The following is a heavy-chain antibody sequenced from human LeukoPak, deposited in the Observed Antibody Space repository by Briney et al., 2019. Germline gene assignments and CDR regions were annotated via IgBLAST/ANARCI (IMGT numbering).Heavy chain of an antibody. J-gene: IGHJ5*02. Sequence: GGSLRLSCAASEFTFSNYAMSWVRQAPGKGLEWVSAIRGSGESTYYGDSVKGRFTISRDNSKNTLHLQMNSLRAEDTAVYYCAKSGGPLNNWFDPWGQGTLVTVSS. V-gene: IGHV3-23*01. CDR1: EFTFSNYA. CDR2: IRGSGEST. D-gene: IGHD3-10*01. CDR3: AKSGGPLNNWFDP.